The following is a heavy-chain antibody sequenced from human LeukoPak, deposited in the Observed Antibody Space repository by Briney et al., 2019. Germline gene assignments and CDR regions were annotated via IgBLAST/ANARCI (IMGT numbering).Heavy chain of an antibody. CDR2: ISGSGGST. Sequence: PGGSLRLSCAASGFTFSSYAMSWVRQAPGEGLEWVSAISGSGGSTYYADSGKGRFTISRDNSKNTLYLQMNSLRAEDTAVYYCAKVSGYYFGYFDYWGQGTLVTVSS. CDR1: GFTFSSYA. V-gene: IGHV3-23*01. D-gene: IGHD3-22*01. J-gene: IGHJ4*02. CDR3: AKVSGYYFGYFDY.